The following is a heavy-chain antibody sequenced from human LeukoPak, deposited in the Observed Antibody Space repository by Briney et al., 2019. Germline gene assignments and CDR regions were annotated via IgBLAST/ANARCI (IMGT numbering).Heavy chain of an antibody. CDR2: MNKGGDNS. CDR1: GFSFNSYA. Sequence: GGSLRLSCAASGFSFNSYAMSWVRQAPGKGLEWVSAMNKGGDNSYYADSVKGRFTISRDNSKNTLYLQMNSLRADDTAVYFCAKDYPVGDHYWGQGTLVTVSS. J-gene: IGHJ4*02. D-gene: IGHD3-10*01. CDR3: AKDYPVGDHY. V-gene: IGHV3-23*01.